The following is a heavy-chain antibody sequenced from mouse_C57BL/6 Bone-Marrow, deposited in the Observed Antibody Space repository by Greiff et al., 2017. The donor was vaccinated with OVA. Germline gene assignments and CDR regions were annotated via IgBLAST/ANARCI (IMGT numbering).Heavy chain of an antibody. J-gene: IGHJ1*03. D-gene: IGHD2-3*01. CDR3: ARDGYPLYWYFDV. V-gene: IGHV5-15*01. Sequence: EVKLVESGGGLVQPGGSLQLSCAASGFTFSDYGMAWVRQAPRKGPEWVAFISNLAYSIYYADTVTGRFTISSENAKNTLYLEMSSLRSEDTAMYYGARDGYPLYWYFDVWGTGTTVTVSS. CDR1: GFTFSDYG. CDR2: ISNLAYSI.